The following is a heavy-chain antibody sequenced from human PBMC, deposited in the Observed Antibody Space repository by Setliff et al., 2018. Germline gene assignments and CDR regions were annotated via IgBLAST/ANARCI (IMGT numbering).Heavy chain of an antibody. CDR3: ARMSRYSEFWSGYAEDYYSSYIDV. J-gene: IGHJ6*03. Sequence: LSLTCSVFGDSLTRSGSWWGWIRQPAGKGLEWIGNIYSSGTTKYNPSLKSRVTISVDTSKRQFSLNLLSVTAADTAVYYCARMSRYSEFWSGYAEDYYSSYIDVWGTGATVTVSS. CDR1: GDSLTRSGSW. CDR2: IYSSGTT. D-gene: IGHD3-3*01. V-gene: IGHV4-61*09.